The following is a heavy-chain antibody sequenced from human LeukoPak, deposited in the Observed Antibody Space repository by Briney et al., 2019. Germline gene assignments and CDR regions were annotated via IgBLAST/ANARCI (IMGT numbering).Heavy chain of an antibody. Sequence: TLSLTCAVYGGSFSGYYWSWIRQPPGKGLEWIGYMYYSGSTYYNPSLKSRVTISIDTSKNQFSLKLTSVTAADTAVYYCARPYYYDSRIDPWGQGTLVIVSS. CDR1: GGSFSGYY. D-gene: IGHD3-22*01. CDR2: MYYSGST. V-gene: IGHV4-30-4*08. J-gene: IGHJ5*02. CDR3: ARPYYYDSRIDP.